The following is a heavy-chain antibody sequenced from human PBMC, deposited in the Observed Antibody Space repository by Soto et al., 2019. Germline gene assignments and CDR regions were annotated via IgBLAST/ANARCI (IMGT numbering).Heavy chain of an antibody. D-gene: IGHD4-17*01. CDR3: ATQRDYGDYGAFDY. CDR1: GYTFTGYY. V-gene: IGHV1-2*04. J-gene: IGHJ4*02. Sequence: ASVKVSCKASGYTFTGYYMHWVRQAPGQGLEWMGWINPNSGGTNYTQKFQGWVTMTRDTSISTAYMELSRLTSDDTAVYYCATQRDYGDYGAFDYWGQGTLVTVSS. CDR2: INPNSGGT.